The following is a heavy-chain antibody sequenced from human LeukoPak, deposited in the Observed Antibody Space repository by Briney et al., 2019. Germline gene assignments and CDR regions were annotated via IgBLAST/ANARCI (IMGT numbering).Heavy chain of an antibody. J-gene: IGHJ4*02. D-gene: IGHD3-10*01. Sequence: PGGSLRLSCAASGFTFSNYAMTWVRQAPGKGLEWVSVISGSGTSTHYADSVKGRFTISRDNSKSTLYLQMNSLRAEDTALYYCVKDTGLIRGVPDYWGQGTLVTVSS. V-gene: IGHV3-23*01. CDR1: GFTFSNYA. CDR3: VKDTGLIRGVPDY. CDR2: ISGSGTST.